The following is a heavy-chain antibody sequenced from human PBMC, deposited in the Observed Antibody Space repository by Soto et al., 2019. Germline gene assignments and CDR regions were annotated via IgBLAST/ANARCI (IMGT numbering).Heavy chain of an antibody. V-gene: IGHV3-23*01. Sequence: EMQLLESGGGLVQPGGSLRLSCAASGFTFSNYAMIWVRQAPGKGLEWGSGISGSLSGSGNTTYYANSVRGRFSISRDNSKNTLYLQMNSLRAEDTAMYYCAKVGGTAHPPIPVHYWGQGTLVTVSS. CDR2: ISGSLSGSGNTT. CDR3: AKVGGTAHPPIPVHY. CDR1: GFTFSNYA. J-gene: IGHJ4*02. D-gene: IGHD2-2*02.